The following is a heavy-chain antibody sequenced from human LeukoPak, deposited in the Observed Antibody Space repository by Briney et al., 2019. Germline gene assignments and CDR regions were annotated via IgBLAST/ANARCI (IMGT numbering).Heavy chain of an antibody. Sequence: GGSLRLSCAASGFTVSSNYMSWVRQAPGKGLEWVSVIYSGGSTDYADSVKGRLTISRDNSKNTLYLQMNSLRAEDTAVYYCARVVDHDYGDYYLDYWGQGTLVTVSS. J-gene: IGHJ4*02. CDR3: ARVVDHDYGDYYLDY. CDR1: GFTVSSNY. D-gene: IGHD4-17*01. V-gene: IGHV3-53*01. CDR2: IYSGGST.